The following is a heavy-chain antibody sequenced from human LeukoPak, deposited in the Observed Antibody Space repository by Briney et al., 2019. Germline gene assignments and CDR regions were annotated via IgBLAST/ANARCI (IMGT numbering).Heavy chain of an antibody. CDR1: GFTFSSYS. D-gene: IGHD3-3*01. CDR2: ISSSSSTI. CDR3: ARDGQYYDFWSGYSAFDP. J-gene: IGHJ5*02. Sequence: GGSLRLSCAASGFTFSSYSMNRVRQAPGKGLEWVSYISSSSSTIYYADSVKGRFTISRDNAKNSLYLQMNSLRDEDTAVYYCARDGQYYDFWSGYSAFDPWGQGTLVTVSS. V-gene: IGHV3-48*02.